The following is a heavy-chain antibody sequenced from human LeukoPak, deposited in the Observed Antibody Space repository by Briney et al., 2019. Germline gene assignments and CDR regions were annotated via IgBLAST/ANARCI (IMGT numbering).Heavy chain of an antibody. Sequence: SETLSLTCTVSGGSVGSAGYYWNWIRQPPGKGLEWIGYTYHSGTTFYNPSLRSRVTISVDSSKNQFSLRLTSVTDADTAVYYCAREAPREVRWFDPWGPEALVIVSS. D-gene: IGHD2-2*01. J-gene: IGHJ5*02. CDR2: TYHSGTT. CDR1: GGSVGSAGYY. V-gene: IGHV4-30-2*01. CDR3: AREAPREVRWFDP.